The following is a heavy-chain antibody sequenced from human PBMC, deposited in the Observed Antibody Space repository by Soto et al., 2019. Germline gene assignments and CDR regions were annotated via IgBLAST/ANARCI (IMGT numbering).Heavy chain of an antibody. J-gene: IGHJ4*02. V-gene: IGHV1-3*01. CDR2: INAGNGNT. CDR3: ARGEQQLVLPFDY. Sequence: QVQLVQSGAEVKKPGASVKVSCKASGYTFTSYAMHWVRQAPGQSLEWMGWINAGNGNTKYSQKFQGRVTITRDTSASTAYMELSSLRSEDTAVYYCARGEQQLVLPFDYWGQGTLVTVSS. D-gene: IGHD6-13*01. CDR1: GYTFTSYA.